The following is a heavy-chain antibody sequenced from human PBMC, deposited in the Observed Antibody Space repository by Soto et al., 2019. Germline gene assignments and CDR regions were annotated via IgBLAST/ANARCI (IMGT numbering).Heavy chain of an antibody. V-gene: IGHV3-11*01. CDR1: GFTFSDYY. CDR3: ARTKQYYDFWSGYYSEDNWFDP. D-gene: IGHD3-3*01. Sequence: GGSLRLSCAASGFTFSDYYMSWIRQAPGKGLEWVSYISSSGSTIYYADSVKGRFTISRDNAKNSLYLQMNSLRAEDTAVYYCARTKQYYDFWSGYYSEDNWFDPWGQGTLVTV. CDR2: ISSSGSTI. J-gene: IGHJ5*02.